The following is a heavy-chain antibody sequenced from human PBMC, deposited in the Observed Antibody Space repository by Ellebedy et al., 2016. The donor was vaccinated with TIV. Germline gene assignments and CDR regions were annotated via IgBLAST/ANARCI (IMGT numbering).Heavy chain of an antibody. CDR2: IYYSGST. J-gene: IGHJ3*02. V-gene: IGHV4-59*08. Sequence: MPSETLSLTCSVSGGSISNSSWNWIRQPPGMGLEWIGYIYYSGSTSYNPSLKSRVTISVDTSKNQFSLKLSSVTAADTAVYYCARFITMVVVVMPSDAFDIWGQGTMVTVSS. CDR1: GGSISNSS. CDR3: ARFITMVVVVMPSDAFDI. D-gene: IGHD3-22*01.